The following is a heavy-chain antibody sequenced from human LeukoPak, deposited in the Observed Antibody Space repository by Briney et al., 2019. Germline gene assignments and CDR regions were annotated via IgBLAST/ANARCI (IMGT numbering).Heavy chain of an antibody. J-gene: IGHJ3*02. CDR1: GFTFITYA. Sequence: GGSPRLSCAASGFTFITYAMSWVRQAPGKGLQWVPVIRDSGGSTYYADSVKGRFTISRDNSKNTLYLQMNSLRAEDTAVYYCAKAGRSGWYPGWPFDIWGQGTMVTVSS. CDR2: IRDSGGST. CDR3: AKAGRSGWYPGWPFDI. D-gene: IGHD6-13*01. V-gene: IGHV3-23*01.